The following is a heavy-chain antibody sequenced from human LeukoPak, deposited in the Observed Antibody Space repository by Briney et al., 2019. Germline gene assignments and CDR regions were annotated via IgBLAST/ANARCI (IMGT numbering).Heavy chain of an antibody. V-gene: IGHV4-38-2*01. CDR2: IYYSGST. CDR3: ASPPLPPSDYYYYMDV. Sequence: PSETLSLTCAVSGYSISSGYYWGWIRQPPGKGLEWIGSIYYSGSTYYNPSLKSRVTISVDTSKNQFSLKLSSVTAADTAVYYCASPPLPPSDYYYYMDVWGKGTTVTVSS. CDR1: GYSISSGYY. J-gene: IGHJ6*03.